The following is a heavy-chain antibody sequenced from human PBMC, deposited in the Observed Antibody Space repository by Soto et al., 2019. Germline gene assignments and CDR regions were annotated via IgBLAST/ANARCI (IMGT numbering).Heavy chain of an antibody. CDR1: GFTFSNAW. Sequence: EVQLVESGGGLVKPGGSLRLSCAASGFTFSNAWMSWVRQAPGKGLEWVGRIKSKTDGGTTDYAAPGKGRFTISRDDSKNTLYLQMNSLKTEDTAVYYCTTRYCSSTSCYTVYWGQGTMVTVSS. D-gene: IGHD2-2*02. V-gene: IGHV3-15*01. J-gene: IGHJ4*02. CDR2: IKSKTDGGTT. CDR3: TTRYCSSTSCYTVY.